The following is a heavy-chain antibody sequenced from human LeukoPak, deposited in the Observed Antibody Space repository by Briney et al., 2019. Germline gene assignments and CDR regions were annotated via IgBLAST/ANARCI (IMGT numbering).Heavy chain of an antibody. CDR2: INAYNDDT. Sequence: ASVTVSCKASGYTFSSYGISWVRQAPGQGLEGMGWINAYNDDTNYAQKFQGRVTMTADTSTSTAYMDLRSLRSDDTAVFYCARDRGYCSGDSCYSGPYFYYYMDVWGKGTPVTVSS. D-gene: IGHD2-15*01. V-gene: IGHV1-18*01. CDR1: GYTFSSYG. CDR3: ARDRGYCSGDSCYSGPYFYYYMDV. J-gene: IGHJ6*03.